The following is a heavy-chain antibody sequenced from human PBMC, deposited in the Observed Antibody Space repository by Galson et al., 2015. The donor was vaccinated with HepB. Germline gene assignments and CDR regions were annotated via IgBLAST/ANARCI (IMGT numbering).Heavy chain of an antibody. CDR1: GFSVSSYA. D-gene: IGHD3-22*01. CDR3: ATLQEVGY. J-gene: IGHJ4*02. Sequence: SLRLSCAASGFSVSSYAMSWVRQAPGKGPEWVSTISVSGVSKYYADTVKGRFTISRDNSKNTLYVQMNGLRAEDTAIYYCATLQEVGYWGQGTLVTVSS. CDR2: ISVSGVSK. V-gene: IGHV3-23*01.